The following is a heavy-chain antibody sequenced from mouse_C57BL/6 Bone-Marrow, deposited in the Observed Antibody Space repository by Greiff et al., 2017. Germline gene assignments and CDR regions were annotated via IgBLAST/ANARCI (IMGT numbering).Heavy chain of an antibody. CDR2: IRSKSSNYAT. CDR1: GFTFNTYA. CDR3: VREGGRRWLLPYYAMDY. V-gene: IGHV10-3*01. Sequence: EVKVVESGGGLVQPKGSLKLSCAASGFTFNTYAMHWVRQAPGKGLEWVARIRSKSSNYATYYADSVKDRFTISRDDSQSMLYLQMNNLKTEDTAMYYCVREGGRRWLLPYYAMDYWGQGTSVTVSS. D-gene: IGHD2-3*01. J-gene: IGHJ4*01.